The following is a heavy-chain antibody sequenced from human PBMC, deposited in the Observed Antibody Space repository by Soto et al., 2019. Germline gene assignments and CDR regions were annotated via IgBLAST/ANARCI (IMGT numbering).Heavy chain of an antibody. CDR1: GVSISSGGYY. CDR3: ARSPRLRFLEWLSLDY. Sequence: LSLTCTVSGVSISSGGYYWSWIRQHLGKGLEWIGNIFYYTGNTYYNPSLKSRVTISVDTSKTQFSLKLSSVTAADTAVYYCARSPRLRFLEWLSLDYWGQGTLVTVSS. D-gene: IGHD3-3*01. V-gene: IGHV4-31*03. J-gene: IGHJ4*02. CDR2: IFYYTGNT.